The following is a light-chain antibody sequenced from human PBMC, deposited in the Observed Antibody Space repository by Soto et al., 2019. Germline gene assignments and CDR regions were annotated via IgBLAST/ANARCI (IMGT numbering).Light chain of an antibody. CDR2: HST. V-gene: IGLV2-14*03. Sequence: LTRPASGFCVAGQSRPLSSPRTSNDVGVYSYVSWYQQHPGDAPKLMFYHSTNRPSGVSDRFSGSKSGNTASLTISGLQAEDEADYYCSSYTSSTAYIFGTGTKVTVL. CDR3: SSYTSSTAYI. CDR1: SNDVGVYSY. J-gene: IGLJ1*01.